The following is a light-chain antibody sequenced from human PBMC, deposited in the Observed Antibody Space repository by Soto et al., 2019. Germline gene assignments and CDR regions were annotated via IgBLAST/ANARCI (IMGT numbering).Light chain of an antibody. CDR2: QDN. CDR3: QAWDSSTWGV. Sequence: SYELTQPPSVSVSPGQTATITCSGDKLGDKYACWYQQKPGQSPVLVIYQDNKRPSGIPERFSGSNSGNTATLSISGTQAMDEADYYCQAWDSSTWGVFGGGTKLTVL. CDR1: KLGDKY. V-gene: IGLV3-1*01. J-gene: IGLJ2*01.